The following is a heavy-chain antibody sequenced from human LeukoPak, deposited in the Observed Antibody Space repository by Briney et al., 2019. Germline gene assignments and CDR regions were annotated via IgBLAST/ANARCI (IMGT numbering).Heavy chain of an antibody. D-gene: IGHD6-13*01. J-gene: IGHJ1*01. CDR2: ISGSGETI. CDR3: IPPAAGLRRTISTEYFQH. Sequence: TGGSLRLSCAAAGLTFSSYEMYRVRQAPGKGLEWVSYISGSGETIYYADSVKGRFTISRDNANKSLYLHMSSLRVEDTAIYYCIPPAAGLRRTISTEYFQHWGQGALVTVSS. V-gene: IGHV3-48*03. CDR1: GLTFSSYE.